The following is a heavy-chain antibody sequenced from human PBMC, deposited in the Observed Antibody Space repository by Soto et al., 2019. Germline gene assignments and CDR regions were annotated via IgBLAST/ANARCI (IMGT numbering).Heavy chain of an antibody. D-gene: IGHD1-26*01. CDR1: GGSMNYYY. CDR3: ARSVGAVSSHLDY. V-gene: IGHV4-59*12. J-gene: IGHJ4*02. Sequence: PSETQSLTCTVAGGSMNYYYWSWIRQSPGKGLEWIGYVYYSGTTYYNPSFQGQVTISADKSISTAYLQWSSLKASDTAMYYCARSVGAVSSHLDYWGQGTLVTVSS. CDR2: VYYSGTT.